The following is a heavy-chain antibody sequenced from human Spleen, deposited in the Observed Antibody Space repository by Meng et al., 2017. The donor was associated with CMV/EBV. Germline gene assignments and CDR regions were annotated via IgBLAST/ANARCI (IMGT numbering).Heavy chain of an antibody. V-gene: IGHV3-23*01. D-gene: IGHD6-13*01. J-gene: IGHJ4*02. CDR3: AKRPMSSRHFDY. CDR1: GFTFKNFA. Sequence: GESLKISCAASGFTFKNFAMNWVRQAPGKGLEWVSAISGSGGSTYYADSVKGRFTISRDNSKNTLYLQMNSLRAEDTAVYYCAKRPMSSRHFDYWGQGTLVTVSS. CDR2: ISGSGGST.